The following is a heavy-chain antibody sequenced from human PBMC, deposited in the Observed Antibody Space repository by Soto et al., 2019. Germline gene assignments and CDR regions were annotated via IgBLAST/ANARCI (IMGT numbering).Heavy chain of an antibody. Sequence: GASLKISCKGSGYSFTSYWIGWVRQMPGKGLEWMGIIYPGDSDTRYSPSFQGQVTISADKSISTAYLQWSSLKASDTAMYYCARLVSSSSHYYGMDVWGQGTTVTVSS. J-gene: IGHJ6*02. D-gene: IGHD6-6*01. CDR1: GYSFTSYW. CDR2: IYPGDSDT. CDR3: ARLVSSSSHYYGMDV. V-gene: IGHV5-51*01.